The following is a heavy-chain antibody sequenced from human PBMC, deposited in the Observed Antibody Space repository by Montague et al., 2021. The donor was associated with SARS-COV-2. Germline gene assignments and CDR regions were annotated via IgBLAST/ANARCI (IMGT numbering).Heavy chain of an antibody. CDR2: INHSGST. J-gene: IGHJ6*02. Sequence: SETLSLTCAVYGGSFSGYYWSWIRQPPGKGLEWIGEINHSGSTNYNPSLKSRVTISVDTSKNQFSLKLSSVTAADTAVYYCARGRGTALFRRVYFGTDVWGQGTTVTVPS. CDR1: GGSFSGYY. V-gene: IGHV4-34*01. D-gene: IGHD1-1*01. CDR3: ARGRGTALFRRVYFGTDV.